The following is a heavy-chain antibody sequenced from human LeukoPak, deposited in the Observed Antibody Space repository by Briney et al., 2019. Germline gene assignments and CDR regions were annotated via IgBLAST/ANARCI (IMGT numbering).Heavy chain of an antibody. Sequence: GGSLRLSCAASGFTFSSYAMSWVRQAPGKGLEWVSAISGSGGTIYYADSVKGRFTISRDNSKNTLYLQMNSLRAEDTAVYYCAKEPRRRYYYVSSGHPWGQGTLVTVSS. CDR2: ISGSGGTI. J-gene: IGHJ5*02. CDR1: GFTFSSYA. D-gene: IGHD3-22*01. CDR3: AKEPRRRYYYVSSGHP. V-gene: IGHV3-23*01.